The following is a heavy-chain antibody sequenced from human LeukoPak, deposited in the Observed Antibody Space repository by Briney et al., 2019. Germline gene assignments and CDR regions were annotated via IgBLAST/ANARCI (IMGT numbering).Heavy chain of an antibody. J-gene: IGHJ4*02. V-gene: IGHV4-39*01. CDR3: ARNKDYGYYFDY. Sequence: PSETLSLTCTVSGGSISSSSYYWGWIRQPPGKGLEWVGSIYYSGSTYYSSSLKRRVIISVDTSKNKFSLKLCSVTARDTDVYYCARNKDYGYYFDYWGQGTLVTVSS. CDR2: IYYSGST. CDR1: GGSISSSSYY. D-gene: IGHD4-17*01.